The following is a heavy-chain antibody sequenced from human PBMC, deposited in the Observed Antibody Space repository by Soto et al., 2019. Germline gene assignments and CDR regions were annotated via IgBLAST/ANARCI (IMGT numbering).Heavy chain of an antibody. CDR2: VDPNSGGT. CDR1: GYTFTAYD. V-gene: IGHV1-2*02. CDR3: ARDNYGTLDY. J-gene: IGHJ4*02. D-gene: IGHD3-10*01. Sequence: QVQLVQSGAEVKKPGASVKVSCRPSGYTFTAYDIHWVRQAPGQGLEWMGWVDPNSGGTRDAQNFQGRVTMTRDTSTSTVYMELNWLRSDDTALYYCARDNYGTLDYWGQGTLVTVSS.